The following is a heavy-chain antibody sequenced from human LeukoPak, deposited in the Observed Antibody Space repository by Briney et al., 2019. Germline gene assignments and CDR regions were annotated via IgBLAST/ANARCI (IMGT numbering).Heavy chain of an antibody. CDR2: ISWNSGSI. J-gene: IGHJ4*02. CDR1: GFTFDDYA. D-gene: IGHD6-13*01. Sequence: GGSLRLSCAASGFTFDDYAMHWVRQAPGKGLEWVSGISWNSGSIGYADSVKGRFTISRDNAKNSLYLQMNSLRAEDTAVYYCARDSNSSSWYERDYWGQGTLVTVSS. CDR3: ARDSNSSSWYERDY. V-gene: IGHV3-9*01.